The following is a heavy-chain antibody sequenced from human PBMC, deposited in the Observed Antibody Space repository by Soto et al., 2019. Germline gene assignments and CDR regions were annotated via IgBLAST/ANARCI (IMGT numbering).Heavy chain of an antibody. CDR1: GFTFSSYA. V-gene: IGHV3-23*01. Sequence: GGSLRLSCAASGFTFSSYAMSWVRQAPGKGLEWVSAISGSGGSTYYADSGKGRFTISRDNSKNTLYLQMNSLRAEDTAVYYCAKDPTDIVVVVAAGGGSWFDPWGQGTLVTVSS. CDR2: ISGSGGST. CDR3: AKDPTDIVVVVAAGGGSWFDP. J-gene: IGHJ5*02. D-gene: IGHD2-15*01.